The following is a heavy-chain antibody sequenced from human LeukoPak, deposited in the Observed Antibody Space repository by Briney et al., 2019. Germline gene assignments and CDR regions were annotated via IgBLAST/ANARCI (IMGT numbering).Heavy chain of an antibody. CDR3: VRRNYVAFDI. D-gene: IGHD1-7*01. Sequence: GGSLRLSCAVSGFIFSDQYMDWVRQAPGKGLEWVGRTQNKANSYTMDYAASVRGRLTISRDDSKNSLSLQMNSLKTEDTAVYYCVRRNYVAFDIWGQGTMVIVPS. CDR2: TQNKANSYTM. V-gene: IGHV3-72*01. J-gene: IGHJ3*02. CDR1: GFIFSDQY.